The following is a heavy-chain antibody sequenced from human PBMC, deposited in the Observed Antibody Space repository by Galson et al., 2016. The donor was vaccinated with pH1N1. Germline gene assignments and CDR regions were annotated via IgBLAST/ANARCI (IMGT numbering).Heavy chain of an antibody. CDR2: ILYDGTNE. V-gene: IGHV3-30*04. CDR3: ARDSEYSGHEGFH. D-gene: IGHD5-12*01. CDR1: GFTFTSYA. J-gene: IGHJ4*02. Sequence: LRLSCAASGFTFTSYAMHWVRQAPGKGLEWVAVILYDGTNEYYADSVKGRFTISRDKTQSTVYLQMNSLRTEDTAVYYCARDSEYSGHEGFHWAQGTLVISSS.